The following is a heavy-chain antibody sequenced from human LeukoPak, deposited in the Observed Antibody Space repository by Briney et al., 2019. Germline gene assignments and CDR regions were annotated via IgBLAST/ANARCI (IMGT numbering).Heavy chain of an antibody. V-gene: IGHV3-48*02. J-gene: IGHJ3*02. CDR2: ISSSSSTI. D-gene: IGHD2-21*01. CDR1: GFTFSSYS. Sequence: GGSLRLSCAASGFTFSSYSMNWVRQAPGKGLEWVSYISSSSSTIYYADSVKGRFTISRDNAKNSLYLQVNSLRDEDTAVYYCARDGWTYCRGDCGGGKEDAFDIWGQGTMVTVSS. CDR3: ARDGWTYCRGDCGGGKEDAFDI.